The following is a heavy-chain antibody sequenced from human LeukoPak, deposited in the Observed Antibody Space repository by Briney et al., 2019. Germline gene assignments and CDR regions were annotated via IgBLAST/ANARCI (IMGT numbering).Heavy chain of an antibody. D-gene: IGHD4-23*01. CDR3: ARESPTYGGHFDY. J-gene: IGHJ4*02. Sequence: GGSLRLSCAASGFTFSSYAMHWVRQAPGKGLEWVAVISYDGSNKYYADSVKGRFTISRDNSKNTLYLQMNSLRVEDTAVYYCARESPTYGGHFDYWGQGALVTVS. V-gene: IGHV3-30*14. CDR1: GFTFSSYA. CDR2: ISYDGSNK.